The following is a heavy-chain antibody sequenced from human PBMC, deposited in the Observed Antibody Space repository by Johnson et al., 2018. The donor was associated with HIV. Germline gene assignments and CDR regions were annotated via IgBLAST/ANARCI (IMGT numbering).Heavy chain of an antibody. V-gene: IGHV3-48*01. J-gene: IGHJ3*02. CDR2: VYRRGGNT. Sequence: VQLVESGGGLAKPAWSPRLSCAASQFTFSSYYMNCVRQPPGNGLELVGHVYRRGGNTYYADSVKGRFTISRDNSKNTLYLQMNSLRAEDTAVYYCASDNGGTKDAFDMWGQGTMVTVSS. CDR1: QFTFSSYY. D-gene: IGHD3-10*01. CDR3: ASDNGGTKDAFDM.